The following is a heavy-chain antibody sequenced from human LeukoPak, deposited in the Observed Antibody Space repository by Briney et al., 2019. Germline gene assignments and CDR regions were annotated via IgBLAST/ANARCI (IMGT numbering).Heavy chain of an antibody. J-gene: IGHJ5*02. CDR2: ISSSSSYI. Sequence: GGSLRLSCAASGFTFSSYSMNWVRQAPGKGLEWVSSISSSSSYIYYADSVKGRFTISRDNAKNSLYLQMNSLRAEDTAVYYCARDILTGYYFRWFDPWGQGTLATVSS. V-gene: IGHV3-21*01. CDR1: GFTFSSYS. CDR3: ARDILTGYYFRWFDP. D-gene: IGHD3-9*01.